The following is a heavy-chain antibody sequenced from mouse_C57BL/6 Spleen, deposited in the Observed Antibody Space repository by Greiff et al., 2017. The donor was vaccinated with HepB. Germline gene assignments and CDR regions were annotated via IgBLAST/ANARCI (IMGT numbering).Heavy chain of an antibody. CDR3: AMTTVVAHYAMDY. V-gene: IGHV1-72*01. D-gene: IGHD1-1*01. CDR2: IDPNSGGT. J-gene: IGHJ4*01. Sequence: QVQLQQPGAELVKPGASVKLSCKASGYTFTSYWMHWVKPRPGRGLEWIGRIDPNSGGTKYNEKFKSKATLTVDKPSSTAYMQLSSLTSEDSAVYYGAMTTVVAHYAMDYWGQGTSVTVSS. CDR1: GYTFTSYW.